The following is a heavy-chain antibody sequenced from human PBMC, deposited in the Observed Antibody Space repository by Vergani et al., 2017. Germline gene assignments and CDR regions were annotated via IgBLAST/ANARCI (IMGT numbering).Heavy chain of an antibody. D-gene: IGHD2-15*01. CDR1: GFTFSSYG. J-gene: IGHJ4*02. V-gene: IGHV3-30*02. CDR2: IRSDESRR. Sequence: QVQLVESGGGVVKAVGYLRLSCAASGFTFSSYGMHLVRQAPGKGLEGVESIRSDESRRYYGDSMEGPFTISRDNSKNTLYLQVKSLRPEDTAVYYCAKEGGGYCSGGTCYPEYWGQGTLVIVSS. CDR3: AKEGGGYCSGGTCYPEY.